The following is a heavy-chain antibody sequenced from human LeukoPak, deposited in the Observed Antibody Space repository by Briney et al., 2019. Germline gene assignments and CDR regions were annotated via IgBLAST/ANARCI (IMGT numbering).Heavy chain of an antibody. CDR1: GGSISSSTFY. D-gene: IGHD3-10*01. J-gene: IGHJ4*02. V-gene: IGHV4-39*07. Sequence: SETLSLTCTVSGGSISSSTFYWGWIRQPPGKGLEWIGEINHSGSTNYNPSLKSRVTISVDTSKNQFSLKLSSVTAADTAVYYCASRRSMVRVLYYWGQGTLLTVSS. CDR2: INHSGST. CDR3: ASRRSMVRVLYY.